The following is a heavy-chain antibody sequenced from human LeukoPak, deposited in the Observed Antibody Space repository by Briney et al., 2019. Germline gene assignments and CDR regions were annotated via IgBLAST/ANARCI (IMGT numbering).Heavy chain of an antibody. D-gene: IGHD3-22*01. V-gene: IGHV4-39*01. CDR2: IYYSRDT. CDR1: GDSIRSTSYY. CDR3: ARRKSFYDSSGYFDH. Sequence: SETLSLTCTVSGDSIRSTSYYWGWIRQPPGKGLEWIGSIYYSRDTYYNPSLKSRVTIAVDTSKNQFSLKLNSVTAADTAVYYCARRKSFYDSSGYFDHWGRGTLVTVS. J-gene: IGHJ4*02.